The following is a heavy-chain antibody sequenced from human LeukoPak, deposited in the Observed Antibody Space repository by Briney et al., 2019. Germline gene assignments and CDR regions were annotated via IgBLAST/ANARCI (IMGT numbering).Heavy chain of an antibody. D-gene: IGHD3-10*01. J-gene: IGHJ4*02. V-gene: IGHV4-34*01. CDR3: AREGFGELFDY. Sequence: SETLSLTCAVYGGSFSGYYWSWIRRPPGKGLEWIGEINHSGSTNYNPSLKSRVTISVDTSKNQFSLKLSSVTAADTAVYYCAREGFGELFDYWGQGTLVTVSS. CDR1: GGSFSGYY. CDR2: INHSGST.